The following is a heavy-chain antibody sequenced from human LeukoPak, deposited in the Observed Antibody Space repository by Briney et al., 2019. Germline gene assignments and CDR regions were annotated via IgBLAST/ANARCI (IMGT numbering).Heavy chain of an antibody. V-gene: IGHV4-39*07. CDR3: ARDSGLWAADY. CDR1: GDSITGYY. D-gene: IGHD3-10*01. Sequence: PSETLSLTCSVSGDSITGYYWGWIRQPPGKGLEWIGNIYYTGNTYYNSSLKSRVTISLDTSKNQFSLKVISVTAADTAVYYCARDSGLWAADYWGQGTLVTVSS. CDR2: IYYTGNT. J-gene: IGHJ4*02.